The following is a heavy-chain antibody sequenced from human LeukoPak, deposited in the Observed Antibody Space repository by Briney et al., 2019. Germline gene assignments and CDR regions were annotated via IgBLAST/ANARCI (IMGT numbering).Heavy chain of an antibody. CDR1: GFTFSSYA. CDR3: AKGRWGIAAAGTFDY. D-gene: IGHD6-13*01. CDR2: ISGSGGST. Sequence: PGGSLRLSCAASGFTFSSYAMSWVRQAPGKGLEWVSAISGSGGSTYYADSVKGRFTVSRDNSKNTLYLQMNSLRAEDTAVYYCAKGRWGIAAAGTFDYWGQGTLVTVSS. J-gene: IGHJ4*02. V-gene: IGHV3-23*01.